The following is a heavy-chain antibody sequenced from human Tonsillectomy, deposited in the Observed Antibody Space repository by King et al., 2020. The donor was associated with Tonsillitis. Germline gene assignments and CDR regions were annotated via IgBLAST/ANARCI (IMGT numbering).Heavy chain of an antibody. Sequence: VQLVESGGGLIQPGGSLRLSCAASGFTVSSKYMSWVRQAPGKGLELGSVIYIGGSTSYSDSVKGRFTISRDNSKTKLYLQMNNLRAEDTAVYYCARSGLYCTSTSCYDGPFDYWGQGTLVTVSS. J-gene: IGHJ4*02. D-gene: IGHD2-2*01. CDR2: IYIGGST. CDR3: ARSGLYCTSTSCYDGPFDY. V-gene: IGHV3-53*01. CDR1: GFTVSSKY.